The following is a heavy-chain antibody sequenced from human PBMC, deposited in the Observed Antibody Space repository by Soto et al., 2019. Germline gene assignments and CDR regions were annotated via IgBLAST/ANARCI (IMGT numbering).Heavy chain of an antibody. CDR1: GLPFSSYW. Sequence: GSLSLSCAASGLPFSSYWMHWVRQAPGKGLVWVSRINIDGSSTSYADSVKGRFTISRDNAKNTLYLQMNSLRAEDTAVYYCARGYSSGWFQVGALDIWGLGTMVTGSS. V-gene: IGHV3-74*01. D-gene: IGHD6-19*01. J-gene: IGHJ3*02. CDR2: INIDGSST. CDR3: ARGYSSGWFQVGALDI.